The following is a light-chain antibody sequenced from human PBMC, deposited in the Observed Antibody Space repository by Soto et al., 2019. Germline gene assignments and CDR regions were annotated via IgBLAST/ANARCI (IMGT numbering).Light chain of an antibody. CDR2: DAS. J-gene: IGKJ4*01. Sequence: DIQMTQSPSSLSASVGDRITITCQASQDISNYLNWCQQKPGKAPKLLIYDASNLETGVPSRFSGSESGTDFTFTISSLQPEDIATYYCQQYDNLPPLTFGGGTKMEIK. CDR1: QDISNY. CDR3: QQYDNLPPLT. V-gene: IGKV1-33*01.